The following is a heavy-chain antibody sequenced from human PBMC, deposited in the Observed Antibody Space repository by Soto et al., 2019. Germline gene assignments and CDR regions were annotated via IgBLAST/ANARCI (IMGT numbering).Heavy chain of an antibody. CDR2: IYYSGST. J-gene: IGHJ4*02. Sequence: ESLSLSCAVCGASLSSSRYYWGWIRQPPGKGLEWIGSIYYSGSTYYNPSLKSRVTISVDTSKNQFSLKLSSVTAADTAVYYCARHDSSGSYYFDYWGQGTLVTVYS. V-gene: IGHV4-39*01. CDR1: GASLSSSRYY. CDR3: ARHDSSGSYYFDY. D-gene: IGHD6-19*01.